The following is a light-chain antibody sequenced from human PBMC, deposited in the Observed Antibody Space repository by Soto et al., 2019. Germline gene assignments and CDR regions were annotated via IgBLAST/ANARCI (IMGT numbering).Light chain of an antibody. CDR3: QQYGSSPHWT. Sequence: EIVLTQSPGTLSLSPGERATLSCRASQSVSSSYLAWYQQKPGQAPRLLIYGASSRATGIPDRFSGSGSGTDFTLTISRLEPEDVAVYYCQQYGSSPHWTFGQGNKVEI. J-gene: IGKJ1*01. V-gene: IGKV3-20*01. CDR1: QSVSSSY. CDR2: GAS.